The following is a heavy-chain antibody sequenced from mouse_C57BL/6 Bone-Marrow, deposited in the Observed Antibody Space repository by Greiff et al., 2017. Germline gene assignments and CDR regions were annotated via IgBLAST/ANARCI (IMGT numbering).Heavy chain of an antibody. CDR1: GYTFTSYW. D-gene: IGHD2-3*01. V-gene: IGHV1-69*01. Sequence: VQLQQPGAELVMPGASVKLSCKASGYTFTSYWMHWVKQRPGQGLEWIGEIDPSDSYTNYNQKFKGQSTLTVDKSSSTAYMQLSSLTSEDSAVYYCARSPRWLLFAYWGQGTLVTVSA. CDR3: ARSPRWLLFAY. J-gene: IGHJ3*01. CDR2: IDPSDSYT.